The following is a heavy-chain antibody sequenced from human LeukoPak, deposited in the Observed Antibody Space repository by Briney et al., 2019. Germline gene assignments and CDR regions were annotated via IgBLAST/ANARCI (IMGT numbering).Heavy chain of an antibody. Sequence: ASVKVSCKASGYTFTGYYMYWVRQPPGQGLEWMGWINPNSGGTDYAQKFQGRVTMTRDTSISTAYMELSRLRSDDTAVYYCARVRYNWNYYFDYWGQGTLVTVSS. CDR1: GYTFTGYY. CDR2: INPNSGGT. J-gene: IGHJ4*02. V-gene: IGHV1-2*02. CDR3: ARVRYNWNYYFDY. D-gene: IGHD1-7*01.